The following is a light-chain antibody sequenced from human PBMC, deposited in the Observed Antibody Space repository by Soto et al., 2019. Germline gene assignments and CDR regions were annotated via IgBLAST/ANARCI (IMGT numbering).Light chain of an antibody. CDR3: LQGYTYPLT. CDR2: AAS. Sequence: ATQMTQSPSSLSASVGDRVTITCRASQGVSNDFGGYQQKPGKAPKLLIYAASRLQSGGPSRCSGSGAGTDFTLTSSSLQPEDFATYCCLQGYTYPLTFGRGTRLEI. CDR1: QGVSND. J-gene: IGKJ5*01. V-gene: IGKV1-6*01.